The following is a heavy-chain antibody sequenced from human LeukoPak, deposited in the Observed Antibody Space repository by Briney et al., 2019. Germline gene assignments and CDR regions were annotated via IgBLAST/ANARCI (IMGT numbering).Heavy chain of an antibody. CDR3: AKDGFCGGSCLIYYMDV. Sequence: PGGSLRLSCAASGFTFSSYAMSWVRQAPGKGLEWVSAISGSGGSTYYADSVKGRFTISRDNSKNTLYLQMNSLRAEDTAVYYCAKDGFCGGSCLIYYMDVWGKGTTVTVSS. CDR1: GFTFSSYA. CDR2: ISGSGGST. V-gene: IGHV3-23*01. D-gene: IGHD2-15*01. J-gene: IGHJ6*03.